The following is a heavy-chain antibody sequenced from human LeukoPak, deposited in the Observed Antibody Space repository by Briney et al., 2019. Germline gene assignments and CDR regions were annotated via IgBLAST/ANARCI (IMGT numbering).Heavy chain of an antibody. D-gene: IGHD3-22*01. Sequence: QPGGSLRLSCACSTFIFSNCAMHWVRQAPGKGLDWVAMISKHGIDKTYAESVKGRFTISREDSKQTLSLQMNSLRPEDTAMYYCATPGPYDSSSEPRPDDYWGQGTLVTVSS. CDR1: TFIFSNCA. CDR2: ISKHGIDK. J-gene: IGHJ4*02. V-gene: IGHV3-30*04. CDR3: ATPGPYDSSSEPRPDDY.